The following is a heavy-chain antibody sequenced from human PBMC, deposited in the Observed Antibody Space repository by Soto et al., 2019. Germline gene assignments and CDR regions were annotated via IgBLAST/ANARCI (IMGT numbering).Heavy chain of an antibody. D-gene: IGHD3-3*01. J-gene: IGHJ3*02. CDR2: IYNGGGT. CDR3: ARPDFWSGYHDNPDAFDI. V-gene: IGHV3-66*02. CDR1: GFTVSSNY. Sequence: HPGGSLRLSCAASGFTVSSNYMSWVRQAPGKGLEWVSVIYNGGGTYYADSVKGRFTISRDNSKNTLYLQMNSLRAEDTAVYYCARPDFWSGYHDNPDAFDIWGQGTMVTVSS.